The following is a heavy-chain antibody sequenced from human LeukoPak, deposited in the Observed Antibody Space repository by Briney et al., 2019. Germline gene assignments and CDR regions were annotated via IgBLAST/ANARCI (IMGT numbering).Heavy chain of an antibody. D-gene: IGHD5-12*01. CDR1: GFTFSSYA. CDR3: ARAKGYSGYERYFDY. CDR2: ILGSGDST. V-gene: IGHV3-23*01. Sequence: PGGSLRLSCAASGFTFSSYAMSWVRQAPGKGLEWVSSILGSGDSTYYADSVKGRFTISRDNSKNTLYLQMNSLRAEDTAVYYCARAKGYSGYERYFDYWGQGTLVTVSS. J-gene: IGHJ4*02.